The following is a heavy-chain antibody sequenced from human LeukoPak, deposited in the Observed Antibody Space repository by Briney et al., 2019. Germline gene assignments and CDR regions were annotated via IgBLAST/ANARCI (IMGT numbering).Heavy chain of an antibody. J-gene: IGHJ6*03. V-gene: IGHV3-43*01. CDR3: AGEVGGYYYYYYMDV. CDR2: ISRNGAAT. D-gene: IGHD3-16*01. Sequence: GGSLRLSCEASGLSFGDYTMHWVRQPPGKGLEWVSLISRNGAATKYADSVRGRFTVSRDNSKNSLYLQMNSLRAEDTAVYYCAGEVGGYYYYYYMDVWGKGTTVTVSS. CDR1: GLSFGDYT.